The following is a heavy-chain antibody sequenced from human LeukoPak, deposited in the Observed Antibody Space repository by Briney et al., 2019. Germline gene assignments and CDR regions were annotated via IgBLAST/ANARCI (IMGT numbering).Heavy chain of an antibody. J-gene: IGHJ4*02. D-gene: IGHD5-18*01. CDR1: GFTFDDYA. CDR3: TKDLCGYSPN. Sequence: PGRSLRLSCAASGFTFDDYAMYWVRQGPGKGLEWVSGISWNSGSIGYADSVKGRFTISRDNAKNSLYLQMNSLRAEDTALYYCTKDLCGYSPNWGQGTLVTVSS. V-gene: IGHV3-9*01. CDR2: ISWNSGSI.